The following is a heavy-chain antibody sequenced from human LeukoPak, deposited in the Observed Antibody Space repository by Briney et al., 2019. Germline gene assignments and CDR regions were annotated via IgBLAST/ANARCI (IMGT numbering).Heavy chain of an antibody. D-gene: IGHD2-2*02. V-gene: IGHV3-23*01. CDR1: GFTFSSYA. CDR3: AKDLGYGSSTSCYIGFYFDY. CDR2: ISGSGGST. J-gene: IGHJ4*02. Sequence: PGGSLTLSCSASGFTFSSYAMSWLRQAPGKGLEWVLAISGSGGSTSYADYVKGRFTISRDNSKNTLYLQMNSLRAEDTAVYYCAKDLGYGSSTSCYIGFYFDYWGQGTLVTVSS.